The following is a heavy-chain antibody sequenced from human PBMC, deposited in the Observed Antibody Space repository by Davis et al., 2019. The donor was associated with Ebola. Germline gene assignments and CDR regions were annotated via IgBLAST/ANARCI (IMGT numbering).Heavy chain of an antibody. CDR2: INPKSGGT. J-gene: IGHJ4*02. D-gene: IGHD2-15*01. CDR1: GYTFTSYY. Sequence: ASVKVSCKASGYTFTSYYMHWVRQAPGQGLEWMGWINPKSGGTKYARRFQGWVTMTRDTSISTGYLDLSRLKSDDTAIYYCARDGGSCRGGSCDGYFDFWGQGTLVTVSS. V-gene: IGHV1-2*04. CDR3: ARDGGSCRGGSCDGYFDF.